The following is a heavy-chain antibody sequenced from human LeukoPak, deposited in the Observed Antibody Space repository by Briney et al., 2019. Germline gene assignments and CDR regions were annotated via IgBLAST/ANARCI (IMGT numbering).Heavy chain of an antibody. CDR2: ISGSGDNT. J-gene: IGHJ4*02. CDR1: GFTFSSYA. D-gene: IGHD4-11*01. V-gene: IGHV3-23*01. CDR3: AKNRGNYYYFDY. Sequence: GGSLRLYCAASGFTFSSYAMSWVRQAPGKGLEWVSAISGSGDNTYYADSAKDRFTISRDKSKNTLYLEMNSLGAEDTAVYYCAKNRGNYYYFDYWGQGTLVTVSS.